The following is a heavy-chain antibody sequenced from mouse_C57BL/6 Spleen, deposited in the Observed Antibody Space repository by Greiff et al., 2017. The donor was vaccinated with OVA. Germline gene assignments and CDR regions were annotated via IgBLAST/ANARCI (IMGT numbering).Heavy chain of an antibody. CDR3: AREGDFYYGSSPQ. J-gene: IGHJ2*01. CDR2: INPNNGGT. CDR1: GYTFTDYY. V-gene: IGHV1-26*01. D-gene: IGHD1-1*01. Sequence: VQLQQSGPELVKPGASVKISCKASGYTFTDYYMNWVKQSHGKSLEWIGDINPNNGGTSYNQKFKGKATLTVDKSSSTAYMELRSLTSEDSAVYYCAREGDFYYGSSPQWGQGTTLTVSS.